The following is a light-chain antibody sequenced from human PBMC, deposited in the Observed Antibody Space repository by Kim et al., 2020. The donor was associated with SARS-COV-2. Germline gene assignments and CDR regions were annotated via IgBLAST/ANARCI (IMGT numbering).Light chain of an antibody. Sequence: VSPGERATLSCRASQSVSTKLAWYQHKPGQAPRLLIHGASSRATGVPARFTGSGSGTEFTLTISTLQSEDFVLYYCQQYDKWPLTFGGGTKVDIK. J-gene: IGKJ4*01. CDR3: QQYDKWPLT. CDR1: QSVSTK. CDR2: GAS. V-gene: IGKV3-15*01.